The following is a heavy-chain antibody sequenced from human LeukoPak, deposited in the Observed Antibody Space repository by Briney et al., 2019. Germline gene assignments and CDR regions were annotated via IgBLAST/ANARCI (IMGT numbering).Heavy chain of an antibody. J-gene: IGHJ6*02. V-gene: IGHV1-46*01. Sequence: ASVKVSCKASGYTFTAYYMHWVRQAPGQGLEWMGWINPSGGSTSYAQKFQGRVTMTRDTSTSTVYMELSSLRSEDTAVYYCARDQDSSGYYSEYYYGMDVWGQGTTVTVSS. D-gene: IGHD3-22*01. CDR2: INPSGGST. CDR3: ARDQDSSGYYSEYYYGMDV. CDR1: GYTFTAYY.